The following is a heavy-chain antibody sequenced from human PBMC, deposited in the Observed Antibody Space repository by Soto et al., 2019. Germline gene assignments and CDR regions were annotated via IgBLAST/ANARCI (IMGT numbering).Heavy chain of an antibody. D-gene: IGHD6-6*01. CDR2: IYYSGST. J-gene: IGHJ6*03. V-gene: IGHV4-39*01. CDR1: GGSISGSSYY. CDR3: ARHLSSIAARRYYYYYYMDV. Sequence: SETLSLTCTVSGGSISGSSYYWGWIRQPPGKGLEWIGSIYYSGSTYYNPSLKSRVTISVDTSKNQFSLKLSSVTAADTAVYYCARHLSSIAARRYYYYYYMDVWGKGTTVTVSS.